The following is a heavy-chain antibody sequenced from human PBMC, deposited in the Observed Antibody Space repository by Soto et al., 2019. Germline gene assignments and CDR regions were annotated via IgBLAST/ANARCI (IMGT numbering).Heavy chain of an antibody. D-gene: IGHD1-26*01. CDR1: GFTFSNAW. V-gene: IGHV3-15*01. CDR2: IKSKTDGGTT. CDR3: TSGEWELYYYYYGMDV. J-gene: IGHJ6*02. Sequence: PGGSLRLSCAAYGFTFSNAWMSWVRQAPGKXLEWVGRIKSKTDGGTTDYAAPVKGRLTISRDDSKNTLYLQMNSLKTEDTAVYYCTSGEWELYYYYYGMDVWGQGTTVTVSS.